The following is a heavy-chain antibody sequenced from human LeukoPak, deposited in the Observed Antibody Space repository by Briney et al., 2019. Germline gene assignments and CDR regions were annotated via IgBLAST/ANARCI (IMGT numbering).Heavy chain of an antibody. CDR3: ARGPPRGKYYYMDV. V-gene: IGHV3-13*01. CDR1: GFTSSSFD. J-gene: IGHJ6*03. Sequence: GGSLRLSCAASGFTSSSFDMHWVRQPTGQGLEWVSTIGTASDTYYPGSVEGRFTLSRDNAKNSLYLQMNSLTAGDTAVYYCARGPPRGKYYYMDVWGKGTTVTVSS. D-gene: IGHD1-1*01. CDR2: IGTASDT.